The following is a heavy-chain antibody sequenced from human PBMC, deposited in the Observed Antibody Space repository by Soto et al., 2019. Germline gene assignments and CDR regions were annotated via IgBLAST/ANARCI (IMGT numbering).Heavy chain of an antibody. J-gene: IGHJ2*01. CDR2: ISGYNGNT. CDR3: AGRCSSTRCLDL. D-gene: IGHD2-2*01. CDR1: GYTFTSYG. Sequence: QVQLVQSGAEVKKPGASVKVSCKASGYTFTSYGICWVRQAPGQGLEWMGWISGYNGNTNYAQNLQGRVTMTTDTSTSTVYMELRSLRSDDTAVYYCAGRCSSTRCLDLWGRGTLVIVSS. V-gene: IGHV1-18*01.